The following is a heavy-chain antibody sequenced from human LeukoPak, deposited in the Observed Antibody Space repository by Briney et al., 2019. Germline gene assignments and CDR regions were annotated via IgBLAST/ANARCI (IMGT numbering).Heavy chain of an antibody. V-gene: IGHV3-23*01. CDR3: AKREKGTTGRFFDY. CDR2: ISEGVGNT. Sequence: KAGGSLRLSCAPSGFTFTNYAMSCVRHPPGEGLEWVSGISEGVGNTYYADSVKGRFTISRDHSKNTLYLQMNSLRAEDTALYYCAKREKGTTGRFFDYWGQGTLVTVYS. CDR1: GFTFTNYA. J-gene: IGHJ4*02. D-gene: IGHD4-17*01.